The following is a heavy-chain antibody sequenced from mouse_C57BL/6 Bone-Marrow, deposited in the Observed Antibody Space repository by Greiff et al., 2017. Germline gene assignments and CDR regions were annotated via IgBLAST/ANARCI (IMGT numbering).Heavy chain of an antibody. CDR3: TRSLIYYGTNY. CDR1: GFNIKDYY. D-gene: IGHD1-1*01. V-gene: IGHV14-2*01. CDR2: IDPEDGET. J-gene: IGHJ2*01. Sequence: EVQLQQSGAELVKPGASVKLSCTASGFNIKDYYIHWVKQRTEQGLEWIGRIDPEDGETTYAPKFQDKATITADTSSHTAYLQLSSLTSEDTAVYYCTRSLIYYGTNYWGQGTTLTVSS.